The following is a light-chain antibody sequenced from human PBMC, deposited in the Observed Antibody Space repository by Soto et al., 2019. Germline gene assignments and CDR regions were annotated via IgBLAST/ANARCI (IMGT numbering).Light chain of an antibody. J-gene: IGKJ1*01. Sequence: DIQITQSPSSLSSSVLDRSTITFRASQSIRYWLAGFQQKEGKAPKLLIYEASRLESGVPSRISGSGSGTELTLTISSLQPDDFATYYCQQYTSYPWTFGQGTKVDIK. CDR3: QQYTSYPWT. V-gene: IGKV1-5*03. CDR2: EAS. CDR1: QSIRYW.